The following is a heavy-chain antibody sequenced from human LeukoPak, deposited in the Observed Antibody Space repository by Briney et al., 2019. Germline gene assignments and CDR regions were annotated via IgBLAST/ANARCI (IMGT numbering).Heavy chain of an antibody. J-gene: IGHJ4*01. CDR2: IYYSGST. Sequence: SETLSLARTVSGDSISSNYWRWIRQPPGKGLEWIGYIYYSGSTKYNPSLKSRVTISVDTSKNQFSLKLSSVTAADTAVYYCAKAGVGVQRMDYWGEG. V-gene: IGHV4-59*01. D-gene: IGHD1-26*01. CDR1: GDSISSNY. CDR3: AKAGVGVQRMDY.